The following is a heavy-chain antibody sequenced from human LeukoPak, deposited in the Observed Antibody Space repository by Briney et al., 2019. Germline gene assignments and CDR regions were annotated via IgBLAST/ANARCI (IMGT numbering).Heavy chain of an antibody. CDR2: ISSNGGST. CDR3: ARDGTTMVRGVIIPSWFDP. D-gene: IGHD3-10*01. J-gene: IGHJ5*02. V-gene: IGHV3-64*01. CDR1: GFTFSRYA. Sequence: GGSLRLSCAASGFTFSRYAMHWVRQAPGKGLEYVSAISSNGGSTYYANSVKGRFTISRDNSKNTLYLQMGSLRAEDMAVYYCARDGTTMVRGVIIPSWFDPWGQGTLVTVSS.